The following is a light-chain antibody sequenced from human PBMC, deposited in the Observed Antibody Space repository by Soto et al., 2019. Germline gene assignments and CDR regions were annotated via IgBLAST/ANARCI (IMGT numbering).Light chain of an antibody. CDR2: GAS. V-gene: IGKV3-15*01. CDR3: QQYNNWPPAT. CDR1: QSVSSN. Sequence: EIVMTQSPATLSVSPGERATLSCRASQSVSSNLAWYQQKPGQAPRLLMYGASTRAAGFPARFSGSGSGTEFTLTISSLQSEDFAVYYCQQYNNWPPATFGQGTQVEIK. J-gene: IGKJ1*01.